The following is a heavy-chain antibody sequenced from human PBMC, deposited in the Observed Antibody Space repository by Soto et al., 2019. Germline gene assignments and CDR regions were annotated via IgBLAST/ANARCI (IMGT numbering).Heavy chain of an antibody. D-gene: IGHD1-1*01. Sequence: QVQLQQWGAGLWKPSETLSLTCAVYGGFVTSGSYYWSWIRQPPGKGLEWIGEMSHRGGTHFNPSLKSRVTISVDTSKNQFTLKMSSVTAADTALYYCARVERGTATTVVDAFDIWGPGTMVTVSS. V-gene: IGHV4-34*01. CDR1: GGFVTSGSYY. CDR2: MSHRGGT. J-gene: IGHJ3*02. CDR3: ARVERGTATTVVDAFDI.